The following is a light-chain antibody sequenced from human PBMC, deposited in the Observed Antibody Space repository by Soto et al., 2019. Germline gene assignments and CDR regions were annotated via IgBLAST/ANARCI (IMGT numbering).Light chain of an antibody. V-gene: IGKV1-5*03. CDR2: KAS. CDR1: RSIGIW. CDR3: QQYNDYSWT. Sequence: DIQMTQSPSTLSASVGDRVAISCRASRSIGIWLAWYQQKPGKAPKLLIYKASSLESGVPSRFGGSGSGTEFTLTISSLQTDDFATYHCQQYNDYSWTFGQGTKVEIK. J-gene: IGKJ1*01.